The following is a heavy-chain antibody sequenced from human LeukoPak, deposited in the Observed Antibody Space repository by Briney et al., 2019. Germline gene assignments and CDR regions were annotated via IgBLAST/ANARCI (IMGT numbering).Heavy chain of an antibody. J-gene: IGHJ6*02. V-gene: IGHV3-49*04. CDR1: GFTFGDYA. D-gene: IGHD5-18*01. Sequence: SLRLSCTASGFTFGDYAMSWVRQAPGKGLEWVGFIRSKAYGGTTEYAASVKGRFTISRDDSKSIAYLQMNSLKTEDTAVYYCTMDTAMVTYYYYGMDVWGQGTTVTVSS. CDR3: TMDTAMVTYYYYGMDV. CDR2: IRSKAYGGTT.